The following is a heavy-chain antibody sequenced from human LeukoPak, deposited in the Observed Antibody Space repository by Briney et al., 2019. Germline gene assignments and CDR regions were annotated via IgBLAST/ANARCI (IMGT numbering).Heavy chain of an antibody. CDR3: ARASDPWLQLT. D-gene: IGHD5-24*01. J-gene: IGHJ5*02. V-gene: IGHV3-7*05. Sequence: GGSLRLSCAASGFTFSNYWMIWVRQAPGKGLEWVGNIKQEGSEKRYADSVRGRFSISRDNAQTSLYLQMNSLRAEDTAVYYCARASDPWLQLTWGQGTLVTVSS. CDR1: GFTFSNYW. CDR2: IKQEGSEK.